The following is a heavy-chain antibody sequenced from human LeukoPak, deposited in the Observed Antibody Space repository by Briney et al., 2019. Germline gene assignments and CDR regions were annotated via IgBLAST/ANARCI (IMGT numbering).Heavy chain of an antibody. CDR2: INHSGST. D-gene: IGHD3-16*01. CDR1: GGSISSGGYY. J-gene: IGHJ3*02. CDR3: ARGGDDYVWGSYWGIAFDI. Sequence: SETLSLTCTVSGGSISSGGYYWSWIRQPPGKGLEWIGEINHSGSTNYNPSLKSRVTISVDTSKNQFSLKLSSVTAADTAVYYCARGGDDYVWGSYWGIAFDIWGQGTMVTVSS. V-gene: IGHV4-39*07.